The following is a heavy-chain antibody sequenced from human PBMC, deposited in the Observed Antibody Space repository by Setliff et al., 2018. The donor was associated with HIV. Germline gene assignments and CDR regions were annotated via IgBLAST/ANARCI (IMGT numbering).Heavy chain of an antibody. D-gene: IGHD1-26*01. CDR3: AGPTNIDTLYYGSQTFYMYYYGLDV. Sequence: GGSLRLSCVASEFIFSNYWMNWVRQAPGKGLEWVANIKPDGTEKNYVDSVKGRFTISRDNANNSLYLQMNSLRADDTAVYFCAGPTNIDTLYYGSQTFYMYYYGLDVWGQGTTVTVSS. V-gene: IGHV3-7*01. J-gene: IGHJ6*02. CDR1: EFIFSNYW. CDR2: IKPDGTEK.